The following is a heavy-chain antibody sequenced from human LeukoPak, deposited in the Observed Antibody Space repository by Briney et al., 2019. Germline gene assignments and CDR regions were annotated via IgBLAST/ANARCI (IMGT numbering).Heavy chain of an antibody. D-gene: IGHD4-11*01. CDR3: ATTDDYSNSNFDY. Sequence: GGSLRLSCAASGFTFSSYSMNWVRQAPGKGLEGVSYISSSSSTIYYADSVKGRFTIARDNAKNSLYLQMNRLRAEDTAVYYCATTDDYSNSNFDYWGQGTLVTVSS. CDR1: GFTFSSYS. V-gene: IGHV3-48*04. CDR2: ISSSSSTI. J-gene: IGHJ4*02.